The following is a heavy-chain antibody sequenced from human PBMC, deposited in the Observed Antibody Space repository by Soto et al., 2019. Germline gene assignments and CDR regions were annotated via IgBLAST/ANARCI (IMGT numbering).Heavy chain of an antibody. CDR3: AREDILGARSFDY. D-gene: IGHD1-26*01. CDR2: ISSGSKTI. CDR1: GFTFSGYS. J-gene: IGHJ4*02. Sequence: GGSLRLSCVASGFTFSGYSMNWVRQAPGKGLEWVSYISSGSKTIFYADSVKGRFSISRDNAKNSQYLQMNSLRDEDTAVYFCAREDILGARSFDYWGQGTLVTVSS. V-gene: IGHV3-48*02.